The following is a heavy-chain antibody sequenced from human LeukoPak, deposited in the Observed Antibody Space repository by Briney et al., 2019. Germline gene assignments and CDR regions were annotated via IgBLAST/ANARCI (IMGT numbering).Heavy chain of an antibody. V-gene: IGHV3-23*01. J-gene: IGHJ6*02. D-gene: IGHD2-2*01. CDR2: ISGSGGST. Sequence: GGSLRLSCAASGFTYSSYAMSWVRQAPGKGLEWVSAISGSGGSTYYADSVKGRFTISRDNSKNTLYLQMNSLRAEDTAVYYCAKDSPSIYHGANYYYGMDVWGQGTTVTVSS. CDR3: AKDSPSIYHGANYYYGMDV. CDR1: GFTYSSYA.